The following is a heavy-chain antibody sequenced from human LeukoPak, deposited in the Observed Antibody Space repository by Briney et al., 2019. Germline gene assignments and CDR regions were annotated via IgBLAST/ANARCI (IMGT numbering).Heavy chain of an antibody. D-gene: IGHD3-9*01. V-gene: IGHV3-7*01. J-gene: IGHJ4*02. Sequence: PGGSLRLSCVASGFTFSSYWMGWVRQAPGKGLEWVANIQQDGSEIFYVDSVRGRFTISRDNAKNSLYLQMNTLRAEDTAVYYCARQPSGWLLGRAYFDYWGQGTLVTVSS. CDR3: ARQPSGWLLGRAYFDY. CDR1: GFTFSSYW. CDR2: IQQDGSEI.